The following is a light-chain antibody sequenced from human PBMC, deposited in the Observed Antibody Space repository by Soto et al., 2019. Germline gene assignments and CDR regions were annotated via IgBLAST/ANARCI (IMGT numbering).Light chain of an antibody. CDR1: QDINNY. V-gene: IGKV1-33*01. CDR2: DAS. CDR3: QHYDNLPPYT. Sequence: DIQMTQSPSTLSASVGDRVTITCRASQDINNYLNWYQHKPGKAPKLLIYDASNLETGVPLRFSGSGSGTHFSFTISSLQPEDIATYYCQHYDNLPPYTFGQGTRLEIK. J-gene: IGKJ5*01.